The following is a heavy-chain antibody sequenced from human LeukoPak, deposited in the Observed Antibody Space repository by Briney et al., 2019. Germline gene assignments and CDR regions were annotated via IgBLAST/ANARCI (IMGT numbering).Heavy chain of an antibody. Sequence: GGSLRLSCAASGFTFSDYYMSWIRQAPGKGLEWVSYISSSGSTTYYADSVKGRFTISRDNAKNSLYLQMNSLRAEDTAVYYCVATAVVAAAHWGQGTLVTVSS. CDR3: VATAVVAAAH. V-gene: IGHV3-11*01. CDR1: GFTFSDYY. D-gene: IGHD2-15*01. J-gene: IGHJ4*02. CDR2: ISSSGSTT.